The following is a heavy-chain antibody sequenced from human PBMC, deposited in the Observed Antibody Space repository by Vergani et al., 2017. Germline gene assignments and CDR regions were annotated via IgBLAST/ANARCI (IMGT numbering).Heavy chain of an antibody. J-gene: IGHJ6*02. CDR1: GFTFSGSA. V-gene: IGHV3-73*01. Sequence: EVQLVESGGGLVQPGGSLKLSCAASGFTFSGSAMHWVRQASGKGLEWVGRIRSKANSYATAYAASVKGRFTISRDDSKNTAYLQMNSLKTEDTAVYYCARDKRDYYGMDVWGQGTTVTVSS. CDR2: IRSKANSYAT. CDR3: ARDKRDYYGMDV.